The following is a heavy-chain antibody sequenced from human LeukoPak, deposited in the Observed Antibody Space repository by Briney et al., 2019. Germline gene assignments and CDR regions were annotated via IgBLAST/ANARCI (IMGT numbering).Heavy chain of an antibody. J-gene: IGHJ4*02. CDR1: GFTFSSYG. V-gene: IGHV3-21*01. CDR2: ISSSSSYI. D-gene: IGHD3-16*01. CDR3: ARDFGRLGQFYFDY. Sequence: GGSLRLSCAASGFTFSSYGMHWVRQAPGKGLEWVSSISSSSSYIYYADSVKGRFTISRDNAKNSLYLQMNSLRSEDTAVYYCARDFGRLGQFYFDYWGQGTLVTVSS.